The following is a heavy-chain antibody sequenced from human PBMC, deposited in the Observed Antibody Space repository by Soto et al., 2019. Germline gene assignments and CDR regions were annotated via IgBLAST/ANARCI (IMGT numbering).Heavy chain of an antibody. CDR3: AKALHYCDSGSCYQTPDS. D-gene: IGHD3-22*01. CDR1: GFKFEDYA. J-gene: IGHJ5*01. Sequence: SLRLSCAASGFKFEDYAMHWVRQGPGKGLEWVSGISWNSGRIEYADSVKGRFIISRDNAKNSLFLQMTRLTADDTALYYCAKALHYCDSGSCYQTPDSWGHGTLVTVSS. CDR2: ISWNSGRI. V-gene: IGHV3-9*01.